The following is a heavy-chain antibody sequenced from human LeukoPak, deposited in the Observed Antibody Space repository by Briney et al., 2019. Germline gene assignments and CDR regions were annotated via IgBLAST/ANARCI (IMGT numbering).Heavy chain of an antibody. V-gene: IGHV4-59*01. Sequence: PSETLSLTCTVSGGSISSYYWSWIRQPPGKGLEWIGYIYYSGSTNYNPSLKSRVTISVDTSKNQFSLKLSSVTAADTAVYYCARTFYGSSYGMDVWAKGPRSPSP. CDR3: ARTFYGSSYGMDV. D-gene: IGHD4-17*01. J-gene: IGHJ6*02. CDR2: IYYSGST. CDR1: GGSISSYY.